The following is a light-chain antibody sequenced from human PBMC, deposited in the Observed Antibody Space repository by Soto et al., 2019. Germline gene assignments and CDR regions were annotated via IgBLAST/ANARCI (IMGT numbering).Light chain of an antibody. CDR2: EVS. J-gene: IGLJ2*01. CDR1: SSDVGAYNY. Sequence: QSALTQPASVSGSPGQSITISCTGTSSDVGAYNYVSWYQQHPGKAPKLMIYEVSNRPSGVSNRFSGSKSGNTASLTISGLRAEDEADYYCSSYTSSSTLVFGGGTKPPS. V-gene: IGLV2-14*01. CDR3: SSYTSSSTLV.